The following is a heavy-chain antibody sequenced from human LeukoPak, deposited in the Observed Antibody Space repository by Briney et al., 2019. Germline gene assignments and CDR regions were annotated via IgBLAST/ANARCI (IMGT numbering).Heavy chain of an antibody. D-gene: IGHD2-21*02. CDR3: AKDRTAYCGGDCYSDAFDI. CDR1: GFTFSSNG. CDR2: ISYDGSNK. J-gene: IGHJ3*02. Sequence: GGSLRLSCAASGFTFSSNGMNWVRQAPGKGLEWVAVISYDGSNKYYADSVKGRFTISRDNSKNTLYLQMNSLRAEDTAVYYCAKDRTAYCGGDCYSDAFDIWGQGTMVTVSS. V-gene: IGHV3-30*18.